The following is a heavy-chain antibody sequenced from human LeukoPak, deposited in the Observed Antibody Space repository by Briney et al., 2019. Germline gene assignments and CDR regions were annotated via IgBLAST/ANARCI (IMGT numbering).Heavy chain of an antibody. D-gene: IGHD4-17*01. CDR2: IYYSGST. J-gene: IGHJ4*02. CDR1: GGSISSYY. CDR3: ARGEDDYGDYVHDY. V-gene: IGHV4-59*01. Sequence: SETLSLTCTVSGGSISSYYWSWIRQPPGKGLEWIGYIYYSGSTNYNPSLKSRVTISVDTSKNQFSLKLSSVTAADTAVYYCARGEDDYGDYVHDYRGQGTLVTVSS.